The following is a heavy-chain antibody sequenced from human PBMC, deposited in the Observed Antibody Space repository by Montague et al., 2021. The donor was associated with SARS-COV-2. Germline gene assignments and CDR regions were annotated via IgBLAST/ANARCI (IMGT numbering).Heavy chain of an antibody. V-gene: IGHV4-39*01. D-gene: IGHD4-17*01. J-gene: IGHJ3*02. CDR3: AMRGGALDAFDI. CDR2: IHYSGST. Sequence: SETLSLTCTAFGGSIRTSSYYWGWIRQPPGKGLDWIRSIHYSGSTYYNPSLKSRVTISVDTSKNQFSLKLSSVTAADTAVYYCAMRGGALDAFDIWGQGTMVIVSS. CDR1: GGSIRTSSYY.